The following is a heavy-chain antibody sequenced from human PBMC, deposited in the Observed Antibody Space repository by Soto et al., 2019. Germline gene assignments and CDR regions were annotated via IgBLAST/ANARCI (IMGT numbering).Heavy chain of an antibody. D-gene: IGHD4-17*01. V-gene: IGHV1-3*01. Sequence: ASVKVSCKASGYTFTSYAMHWVRQAPGQRLEWMGWINAGNGNTRYSQKFQGRVTITRDTSASTAYMELSSLRSEDTAVYYCARADDYPTYNWLDRWGQGTLVTVSS. CDR1: GYTFTSYA. J-gene: IGHJ5*02. CDR2: INAGNGNT. CDR3: ARADDYPTYNWLDR.